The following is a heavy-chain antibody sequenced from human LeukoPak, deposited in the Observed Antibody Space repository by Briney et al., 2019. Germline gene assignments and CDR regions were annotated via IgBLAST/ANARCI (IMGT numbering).Heavy chain of an antibody. J-gene: IGHJ6*03. CDR3: ARVAGVWSGYYYYYYMDV. V-gene: IGHV1-18*01. D-gene: IGHD3-3*01. Sequence: ASVKVSCKASGYTFTSYGISWVRQAPGQGLEWMGWISAYNGNTNYAQKLQGRVTMTTDTSTSTAYMELRSLRSDDTAVYYCARVAGVWSGYYYYYYMDVWGKGTTVTVSS. CDR2: ISAYNGNT. CDR1: GYTFTSYG.